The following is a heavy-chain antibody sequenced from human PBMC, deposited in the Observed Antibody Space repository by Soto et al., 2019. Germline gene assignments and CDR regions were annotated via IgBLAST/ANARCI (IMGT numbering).Heavy chain of an antibody. CDR1: GFTFTSHA. D-gene: IGHD2-2*01. CDR3: AKDSGYQLPDNYFYYGLDV. J-gene: IGHJ6*02. Sequence: GWSLSLCCEASGFTFTSHAMHLVRQTPGKGLEWVAAISYDEIDKKYASSVKGRFTVSRDNVKNTLSLQMNSLRPEDTAVYYCAKDSGYQLPDNYFYYGLDVWGQGT. V-gene: IGHV3-30*18. CDR2: ISYDEIDK.